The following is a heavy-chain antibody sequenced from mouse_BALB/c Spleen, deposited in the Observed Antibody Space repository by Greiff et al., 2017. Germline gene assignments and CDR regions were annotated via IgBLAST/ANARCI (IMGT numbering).Heavy chain of an antibody. V-gene: IGHV1-80*01. CDR2: IYPGDGDT. CDR1: GYAFSSYW. Sequence: VKLQESGAELVRPGSSVKISCKASGYAFSSYWMNWVKQRPGQGLEWIGQIYPGDGDTNYNGKFKGKATLTADKSSSTAYMQLSSLTSEDSAVYFCARNYRYDEALDYWGQGTSVTVSS. D-gene: IGHD2-14*01. CDR3: ARNYRYDEALDY. J-gene: IGHJ4*01.